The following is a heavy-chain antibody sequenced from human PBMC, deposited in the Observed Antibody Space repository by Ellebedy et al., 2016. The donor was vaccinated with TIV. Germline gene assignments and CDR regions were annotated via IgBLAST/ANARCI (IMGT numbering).Heavy chain of an antibody. J-gene: IGHJ5*02. D-gene: IGHD2-15*01. CDR1: GASISSNTFY. CDR3: ARTVVAANNWFDP. CDR2: INSGGNT. V-gene: IGHV4-39*01. Sequence: MPSETLSLTCTVSGASISSNTFYWGWIRQPPGKRLEWIGSINSGGNTYYNPSLKSRVAIFVDTSRNQFSLRLSSATAADTAVYYCARTVVAANNWFDPWGQGTLVTVSS.